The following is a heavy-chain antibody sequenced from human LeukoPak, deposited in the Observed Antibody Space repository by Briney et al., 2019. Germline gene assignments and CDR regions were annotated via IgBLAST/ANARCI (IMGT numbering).Heavy chain of an antibody. D-gene: IGHD6-19*01. CDR1: GFTVSSNY. J-gene: IGHJ4*02. CDR3: ACSKRSLAFDY. V-gene: IGHV3-53*01. Sequence: GGSLRLSCAASGFTVSSNYMSWVRQAPGKGLEWVSVICSGGSTYYADSVKGRFTISRDNSKNTLYLQMNSLRAEDTAVYYCACSKRSLAFDYWGQGTLVTVSS. CDR2: ICSGGST.